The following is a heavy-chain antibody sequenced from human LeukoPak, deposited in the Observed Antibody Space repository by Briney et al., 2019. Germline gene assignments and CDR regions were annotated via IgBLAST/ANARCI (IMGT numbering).Heavy chain of an antibody. Sequence: ASVKVSCKTSGYTFTSYGISWVRQAPGQGLEWMGWINPNSGGTNYAQNLQGRVTMTRDTSINTAYMELSRLRFDDTAVYFCARGLSRDVSLWFGELLLDYWGQGTLVTVSS. CDR1: GYTFTSYG. D-gene: IGHD3-10*01. CDR2: INPNSGGT. CDR3: ARGLSRDVSLWFGELLLDY. V-gene: IGHV1-2*02. J-gene: IGHJ4*02.